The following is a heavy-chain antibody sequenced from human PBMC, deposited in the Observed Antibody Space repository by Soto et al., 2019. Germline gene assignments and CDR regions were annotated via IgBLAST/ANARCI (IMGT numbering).Heavy chain of an antibody. CDR2: ISGSGGST. CDR3: AKDRHDMVLVVIPFDY. CDR1: GFTFSSYA. V-gene: IGHV3-23*01. Sequence: EVQLLESGGGLVHPGGSLRHSCAASGFTFSSYAMSWVRQAPGKGLEWVSAISGSGGSTYYADSVKGRFTISRDNSKNTLYLQRNSLRAEDTAVYYCAKDRHDMVLVVIPFDYWGQGTLVSV. D-gene: IGHD3-10*01. J-gene: IGHJ4*02.